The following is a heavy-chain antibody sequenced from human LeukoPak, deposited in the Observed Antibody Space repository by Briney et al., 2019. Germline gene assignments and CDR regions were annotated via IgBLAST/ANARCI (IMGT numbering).Heavy chain of an antibody. J-gene: IGHJ6*03. CDR2: IYTTGST. CDR3: ARDRGDSGVVNYFYYRDV. V-gene: IGHV4-4*07. D-gene: IGHD3-3*01. Sequence: SETLSLTSTGSPGYIMSKYWSWIRQPAGKGLEWIGRIYTTGSTDYNPSLKSRVTISIDKSKNQFSLKLTSVTAADTAVYYCARDRGDSGVVNYFYYRDVWGKGTTVTVSS. CDR1: PGYIMSKY.